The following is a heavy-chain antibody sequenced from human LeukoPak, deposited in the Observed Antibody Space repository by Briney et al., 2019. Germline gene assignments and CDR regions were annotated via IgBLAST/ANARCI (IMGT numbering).Heavy chain of an antibody. Sequence: GRSLRLSCAASGFSFSRYAMHWVRQAPGKGLEWVAVISYDGSYKHYADSVKGRFTISRDNSKNTMYLQMNSLRVEDTAVYYCAREPPTTVTSHEDYYYGMDVWGQGTTVSVSS. J-gene: IGHJ6*02. CDR1: GFSFSRYA. D-gene: IGHD4-17*01. CDR2: ISYDGSYK. CDR3: AREPPTTVTSHEDYYYGMDV. V-gene: IGHV3-30*04.